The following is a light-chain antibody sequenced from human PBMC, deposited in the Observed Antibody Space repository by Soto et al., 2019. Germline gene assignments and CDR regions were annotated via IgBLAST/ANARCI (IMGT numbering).Light chain of an antibody. V-gene: IGKV1-39*01. Sequence: DIPMTQSPSSLSASVGDRVTISCRASQSISSYLNWYQQKPGKAPKLLIYAASSLQSGVPSRFSGSGSGTDFTLTISSLQPGDFATYYCQQSYSSPLSFGGGTKVEIK. J-gene: IGKJ4*01. CDR2: AAS. CDR1: QSISSY. CDR3: QQSYSSPLS.